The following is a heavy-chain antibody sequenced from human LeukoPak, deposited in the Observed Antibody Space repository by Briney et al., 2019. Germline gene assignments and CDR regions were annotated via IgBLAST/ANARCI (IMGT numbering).Heavy chain of an antibody. CDR2: ISSSGGYI. D-gene: IGHD4-17*01. V-gene: IGHV3-21*01. CDR3: ARLRDTVTSASDF. Sequence: GGSLRLSCAVAGFSIKSYSMTWVSHAPGKGLEWVATISSSGGYIYYADSVKGRFTISRDTAQNSLFLQLNSLRVEDTAVYNCARLRDTVTSASDFWGQGTLVTVSS. CDR1: GFSIKSYS. J-gene: IGHJ4*02.